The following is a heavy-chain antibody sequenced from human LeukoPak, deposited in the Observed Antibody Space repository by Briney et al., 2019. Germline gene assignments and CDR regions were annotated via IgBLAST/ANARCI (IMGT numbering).Heavy chain of an antibody. D-gene: IGHD1-14*01. CDR3: ARSDREDAFDI. V-gene: IGHV3-33*08. J-gene: IGHJ3*02. CDR1: GFTFSSYG. Sequence: QSGGSLRLSCAASGFTFSSYGMHWVRQAPGKGLEWVAVIWYDGSNKYYADSVKGRFTISRDNYKNTLYLQMNSLRAEDTAVYYCARSDREDAFDIWGQGTMVTVSS. CDR2: IWYDGSNK.